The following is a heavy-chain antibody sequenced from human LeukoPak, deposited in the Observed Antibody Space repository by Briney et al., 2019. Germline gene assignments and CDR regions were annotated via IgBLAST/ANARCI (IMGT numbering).Heavy chain of an antibody. Sequence: GGSLRLSCAASGFTFSRYWMHWVRQVPGKWPVWVSRIKSDGSRTNYADSVKGRFTISRDNAKNTLYLQMNSLRVEDTAVYYCAELGITMIGGVWGKGTTVTISS. D-gene: IGHD3-10*02. V-gene: IGHV3-74*01. CDR3: AELGITMIGGV. CDR2: IKSDGSRT. CDR1: GFTFSRYW. J-gene: IGHJ6*04.